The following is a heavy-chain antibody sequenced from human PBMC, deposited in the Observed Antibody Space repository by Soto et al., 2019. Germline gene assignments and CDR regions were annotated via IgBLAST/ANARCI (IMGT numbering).Heavy chain of an antibody. Sequence: QVQLLQSGAEVKKPGSSVTVSCKASGHNFNSYGISWVRQAPGQWLEWMGWISAYNGNTNYVQKRQGRGTMTTDTTKSRAEKERRSLRSEDTVGDYRARGICGDKDSSGDPCFDYGGQGTLGSGSS. CDR1: GHNFNSYG. J-gene: IGHJ4*02. V-gene: IGHV1-18*01. CDR2: ISAYNGNT. D-gene: IGHD3-22*01. CDR3: ARGICGDKDSSGDPCFDY.